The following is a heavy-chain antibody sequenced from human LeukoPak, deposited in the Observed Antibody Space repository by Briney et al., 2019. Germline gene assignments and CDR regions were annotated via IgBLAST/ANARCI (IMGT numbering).Heavy chain of an antibody. CDR1: GYTLTELS. CDR3: ATAESIAAAAPFDY. D-gene: IGHD6-13*01. V-gene: IGHV1-24*01. CDR2: FDPEDGET. Sequence: ASVKVSCKVSGYTLTELSMHWVRQAPGKGLEWMGGFDPEDGETIYAQKFQGRVTMTEDTSTDTAYMELSSLRSEDTAVYYCATAESIAAAAPFDYWGQGTLVTVSS. J-gene: IGHJ4*02.